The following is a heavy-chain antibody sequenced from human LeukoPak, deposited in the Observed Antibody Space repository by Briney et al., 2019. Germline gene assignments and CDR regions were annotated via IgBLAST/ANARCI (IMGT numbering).Heavy chain of an antibody. CDR1: GGSISSYY. V-gene: IGHV4-59*01. CDR3: ARDGGGYSYNYGMDV. CDR2: IYYSGST. Sequence: KPSETLSLTCTVSGGSISSYYWSWIRQPPGKGLEWIGYIYYSGSTNYNPSLKSRVTISVDTSKNQFSLKLSSVTAADTAVYYCARDGGGYSYNYGMDVWGQGTTVTVSS. D-gene: IGHD5-18*01. J-gene: IGHJ6*02.